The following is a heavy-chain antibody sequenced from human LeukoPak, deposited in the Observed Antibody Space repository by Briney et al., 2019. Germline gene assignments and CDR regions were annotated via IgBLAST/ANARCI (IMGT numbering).Heavy chain of an antibody. D-gene: IGHD2-2*01. CDR3: ARAYIVVVPAAATTYYYYGMDV. Sequence: ASVKVSCKASGYTFTGYYLHWVRQAPGQGLEWMGWINPNSGGTNYAQKFQGRVTMTRDTSISTAYMELSRLRSDDTAVYYCARAYIVVVPAAATTYYYYGMDVWGQGTTVTVSS. CDR2: INPNSGGT. J-gene: IGHJ6*02. V-gene: IGHV1-2*02. CDR1: GYTFTGYY.